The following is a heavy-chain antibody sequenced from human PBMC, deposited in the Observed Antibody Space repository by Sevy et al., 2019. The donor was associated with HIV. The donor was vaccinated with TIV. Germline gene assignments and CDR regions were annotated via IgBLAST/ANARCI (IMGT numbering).Heavy chain of an antibody. D-gene: IGHD3-22*01. CDR1: GFTFSSYW. CDR2: IKQAGSEK. Sequence: GGSLRLSCAASGFTFSSYWMSWVRQAPGKGLEWVANIKQAGSEKYYVDSVKGRFTISRDNAKNSLYLQMNSLRAEDTAVYYCASLYYYDRSGYDWGQGTLVTVSS. CDR3: ASLYYYDRSGYD. J-gene: IGHJ4*02. V-gene: IGHV3-7*01.